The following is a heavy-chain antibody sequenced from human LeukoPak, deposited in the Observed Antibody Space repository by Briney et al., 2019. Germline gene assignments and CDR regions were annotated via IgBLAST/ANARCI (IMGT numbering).Heavy chain of an antibody. CDR1: GFTFSSYE. CDR3: ASARDGYKDY. Sequence: GGSLRLSCAASGFTFSSYEMNWVRQAPGKGRGWVSYNSSSGSTIYYADSVKGRFTISRDNAKNSLYLQMNSLRAEDTAVYYCASARDGYKDYWGQGTLVTVSS. CDR2: NSSSGSTI. J-gene: IGHJ4*02. D-gene: IGHD5-24*01. V-gene: IGHV3-48*03.